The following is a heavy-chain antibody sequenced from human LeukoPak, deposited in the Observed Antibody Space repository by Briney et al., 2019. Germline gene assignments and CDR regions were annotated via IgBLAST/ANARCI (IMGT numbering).Heavy chain of an antibody. D-gene: IGHD3-10*01. V-gene: IGHV3-21*06. CDR3: ARDRSGVSYY. CDR2: ISGSGDYI. J-gene: IGHJ4*02. Sequence: PGGSLRLSCAASGFSFSTYDMNWVRQAPGKGLEWVSSISGSGDYIYCADSVKGRFTISRDNAKNTLFLQMDSLRAEDTAVYYCARDRSGVSYYWGQGTLVTVSS. CDR1: GFSFSTYD.